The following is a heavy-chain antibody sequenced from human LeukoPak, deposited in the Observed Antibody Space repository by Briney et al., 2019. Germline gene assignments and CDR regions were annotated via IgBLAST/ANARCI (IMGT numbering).Heavy chain of an antibody. Sequence: ASVKVSCKASGYTFTSYDINWVRQATGQGLEWMGWMNPNSGNTGYAQKFQGRVTMTGNTSISTAYMELSSLRSEDTAVYYCARGVTMVRGVFTHNWFDPWGQGTLVTVSS. CDR3: ARGVTMVRGVFTHNWFDP. CDR1: GYTFTSYD. J-gene: IGHJ5*02. D-gene: IGHD3-10*01. CDR2: MNPNSGNT. V-gene: IGHV1-8*01.